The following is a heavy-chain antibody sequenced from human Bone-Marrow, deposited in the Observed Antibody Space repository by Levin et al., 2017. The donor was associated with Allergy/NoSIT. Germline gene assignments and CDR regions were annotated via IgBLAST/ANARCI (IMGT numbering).Heavy chain of an antibody. CDR3: ARLDGYSFDY. CDR1: GGSISSSGYH. Sequence: SETLSLTCTVSGGSISSSGYHWTWIRQYPNKGLEWIGYISYRGSTYFNPSLKSRLTMSIATSAQHFSLNLTSVSAADTAIYYCARLDGYSFDYWGQGALVTVSS. J-gene: IGHJ4*02. CDR2: ISYRGST. D-gene: IGHD1-1*01. V-gene: IGHV4-31*03.